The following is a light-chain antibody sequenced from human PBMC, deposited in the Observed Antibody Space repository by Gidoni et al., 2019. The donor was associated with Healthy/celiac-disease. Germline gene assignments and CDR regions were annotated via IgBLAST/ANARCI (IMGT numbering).Light chain of an antibody. CDR2: DAS. CDR3: QQYNNWRSIT. Sequence: EIVMTQSPASLSVSPVERATLSCRASQSISSNLGWYQHKPGQAPRLLMYDASTRATGIPARFSGSGSGTEFTLTISSLQSEDFAVYYCQQYNNWRSITFGQGTRLEI. CDR1: QSISSN. V-gene: IGKV3-15*01. J-gene: IGKJ5*01.